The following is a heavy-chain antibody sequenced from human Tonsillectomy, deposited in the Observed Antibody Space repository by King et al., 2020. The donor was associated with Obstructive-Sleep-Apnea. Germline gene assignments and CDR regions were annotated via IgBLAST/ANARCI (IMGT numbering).Heavy chain of an antibody. CDR1: GGSISSYY. CDR2: IYYSGST. Sequence: VQLQESGPGLVKPSETLSLTCTVSGGSISSYYWSWIRKPPGKGLEWIWYIYYSGSTNYNPSLKSRVTLSVETSKNQFPLKLSSVTAADTAVYYCARDSVSYRNGGCFDYWGQGTLVTVSS. D-gene: IGHD1-26*01. CDR3: ARDSVSYRNGGCFDY. J-gene: IGHJ4*02. V-gene: IGHV4-59*01.